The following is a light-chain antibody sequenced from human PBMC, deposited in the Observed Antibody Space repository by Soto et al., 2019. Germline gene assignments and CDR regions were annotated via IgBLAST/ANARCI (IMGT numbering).Light chain of an antibody. Sequence: EIVLTHSPGTLSLSPGERATLSCRASQSVSSSYLAWYQQKPGQAPRLLIYGASSRATGIPARFSGSGSGTEFTLTISSLQSEDFAVYYCQQYNNWPFITFGQGTRLEIK. CDR1: QSVSSSY. CDR2: GAS. J-gene: IGKJ5*01. CDR3: QQYNNWPFIT. V-gene: IGKV3-15*01.